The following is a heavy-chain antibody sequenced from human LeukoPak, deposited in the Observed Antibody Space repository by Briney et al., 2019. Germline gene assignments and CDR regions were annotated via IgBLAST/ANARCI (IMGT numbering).Heavy chain of an antibody. CDR3: VRAPKGRQLLNSMDV. Sequence: GGSLRLPCAASRFTYSSYSMTWVRQAPGKGLEWVSCISSSSSYIYYADSVKGRFTISRHNAKNSLYLQMSSLRAEDTAVYYCVRAPKGRQLLNSMDVWGKGTTVTVSS. D-gene: IGHD1-26*01. CDR2: ISSSSSYI. CDR1: RFTYSSYS. V-gene: IGHV3-21*01. J-gene: IGHJ6*03.